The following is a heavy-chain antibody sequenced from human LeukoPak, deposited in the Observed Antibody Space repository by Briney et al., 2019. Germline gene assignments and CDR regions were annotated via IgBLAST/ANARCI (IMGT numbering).Heavy chain of an antibody. D-gene: IGHD5-12*01. V-gene: IGHV3-7*01. CDR1: GFTFSSHW. Sequence: GGSLRLSCAASGFTFSSHWMSWVRQAPGKGLEWVANIKKDGSEKYYVDAVKGRFTISRDNAKTSLYLQMNSLRVEDTAIYYCARGPSGYHNTGGQGTLVTVSS. CDR2: IKKDGSEK. CDR3: ARGPSGYHNT. J-gene: IGHJ4*02.